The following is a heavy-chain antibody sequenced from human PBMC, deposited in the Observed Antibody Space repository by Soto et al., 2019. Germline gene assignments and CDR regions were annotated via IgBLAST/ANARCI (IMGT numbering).Heavy chain of an antibody. V-gene: IGHV4-39*01. CDR2: IYYSGST. Sequence: PSETLSLTCTVSGGSISSSSYYWGWIRQPPGKGLEWIGSIYYSGSTYYNPSLKSRVTISVDTSKNQFSLKLSSVTAADTAVYYCASPSSPFRSSSHPYDYWGQGTLVTVSS. D-gene: IGHD6-6*01. J-gene: IGHJ4*02. CDR3: ASPSSPFRSSSHPYDY. CDR1: GGSISSSSYY.